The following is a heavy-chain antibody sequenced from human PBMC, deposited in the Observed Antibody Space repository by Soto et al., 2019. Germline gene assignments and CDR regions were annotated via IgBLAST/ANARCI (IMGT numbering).Heavy chain of an antibody. V-gene: IGHV3-48*03. CDR2: ISYSGSPT. CDR1: GFIFSYYE. J-gene: IGHJ4*01. Sequence: XGSLRLSCAAAGFIFSYYEMNWVRQAPGKGLEWVSYISYSGSPTDYADSVKGRFTISRDNARNSLYLQMNSLRVEDTAVYYCVRDRSARVPTSIDFWGHGTLVTVSS. CDR3: VRDRSARVPTSIDF. D-gene: IGHD1-26*01.